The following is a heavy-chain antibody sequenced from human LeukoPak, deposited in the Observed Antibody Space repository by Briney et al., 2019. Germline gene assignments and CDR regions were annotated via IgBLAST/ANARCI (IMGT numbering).Heavy chain of an antibody. CDR1: GFTFSTYG. V-gene: IGHV3-30*18. J-gene: IGHJ6*02. CDR3: AKRSSPEYYDILTGYYNADYYYGMDV. Sequence: GGSLRLSCAASGFTFSTYGMHWVRQAPGKGLEWVAIISFDGGNEYYADSVKGRFTISRDNSKNTLYLQMNSLRAEDTAVYYCAKRSSPEYYDILTGYYNADYYYGMDVWGQGTTVTVSS. CDR2: ISFDGGNE. D-gene: IGHD3-9*01.